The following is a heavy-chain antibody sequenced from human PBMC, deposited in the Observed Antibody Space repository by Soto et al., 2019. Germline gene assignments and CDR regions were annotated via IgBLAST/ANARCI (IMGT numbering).Heavy chain of an antibody. V-gene: IGHV3-30*18. CDR2: ISYDGSNK. J-gene: IGHJ4*02. CDR3: AKDGGGLAGLQIAAAGYYFDY. CDR1: GFTFSSYG. Sequence: SGGSLRLSCAASGFTFSSYGMHWVRQAPGKGLEWVAVISYDGSNKYYADSVKGRFTISRDNSKNTLYLQMNSLRAEDTAVYYCAKDGGGLAGLQIAAAGYYFDYWGQGTLVTVSS. D-gene: IGHD6-13*01.